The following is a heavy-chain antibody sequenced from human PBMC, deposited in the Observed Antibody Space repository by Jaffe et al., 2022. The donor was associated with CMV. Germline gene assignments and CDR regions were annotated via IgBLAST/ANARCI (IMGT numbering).Heavy chain of an antibody. Sequence: QVQLVQSGAEVKKPGSSVKVSCKASGGTFSSYAISWVRQAPGQGLEWMGGIIPIFGTANYAQKFQGRVTITADESTSTAYMELSSLRSEDTAVYYCANSGSGCSSTSCYSWYYYGMDVWGQGTTVTVSS. CDR1: GGTFSSYA. V-gene: IGHV1-69*01. CDR2: IIPIFGTA. CDR3: ANSGSGCSSTSCYSWYYYGMDV. J-gene: IGHJ6*02. D-gene: IGHD2-2*01.